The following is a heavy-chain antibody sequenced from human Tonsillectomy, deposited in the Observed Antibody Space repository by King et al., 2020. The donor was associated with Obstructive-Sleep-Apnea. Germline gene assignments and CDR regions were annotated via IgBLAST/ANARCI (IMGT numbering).Heavy chain of an antibody. V-gene: IGHV4-59*01. CDR2: IYYSGSS. J-gene: IGHJ5*02. D-gene: IGHD3-10*01. Sequence: VQLQESGPGLVKPSETLSLTCTVSGGSISSYYWSWIRQPPGKGLEWIGYIYYSGSSNYNPSLKSRVTISVDTSKNQFSLKLSSVTAADTAVYYCARAPYGSGIIDWFDPWGLGTLVTVSS. CDR3: ARAPYGSGIIDWFDP. CDR1: GGSISSYY.